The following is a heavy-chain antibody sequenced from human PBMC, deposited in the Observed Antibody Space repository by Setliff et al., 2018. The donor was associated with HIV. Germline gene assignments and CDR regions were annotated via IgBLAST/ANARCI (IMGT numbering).Heavy chain of an antibody. V-gene: IGHV4-38-2*01. CDR3: ARGGLYSPAPPGEGHFFDY. J-gene: IGHJ4*02. CDR1: GYSISSGYY. CDR2: MYDSGST. Sequence: SLTCAVSGYSISSGYYWGWLRQPPGKGLEWIGSMYDSGSTYYNPSLKSRVTISVDSSKNQFSLKLNSVTAADTAVYYCARGGLYSPAPPGEGHFFDYWGQGTLVTVSS. D-gene: IGHD5-18*01.